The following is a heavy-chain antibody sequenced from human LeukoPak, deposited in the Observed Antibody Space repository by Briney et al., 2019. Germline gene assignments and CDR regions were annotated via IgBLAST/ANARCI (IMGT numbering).Heavy chain of an antibody. V-gene: IGHV4-34*01. CDR1: DGSFSGYY. CDR2: ISHSGST. CDR3: ARSERGWSFDL. Sequence: PSETLSLTCAVYDGSFSGYYWRWIRQPPGRGLEWIGEISHSGSTNYNPSLKGRVTISVDTSKNQFSLKVRSVTAADTAVYYCARSERGWSFDLWGRGTLVTVPS. J-gene: IGHJ2*01. D-gene: IGHD1-1*01.